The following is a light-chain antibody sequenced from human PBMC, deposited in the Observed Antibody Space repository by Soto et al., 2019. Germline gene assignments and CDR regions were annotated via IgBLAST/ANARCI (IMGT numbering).Light chain of an antibody. V-gene: IGLV2-23*01. J-gene: IGLJ3*02. CDR1: SSDIGSYDR. Sequence: QSALTQPASVSGSPGQSITISCTGTSSDIGSYDRVSWYQWHPGKAPKLIIYEDNRRPSEISKRFSGSKSGNTASLTISGLQAEDEADYYCCSYAGSNIFAVFGGGTKLTVL. CDR2: EDN. CDR3: CSYAGSNIFAV.